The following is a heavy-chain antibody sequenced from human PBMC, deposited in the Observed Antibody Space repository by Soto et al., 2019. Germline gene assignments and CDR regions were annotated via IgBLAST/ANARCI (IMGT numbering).Heavy chain of an antibody. D-gene: IGHD4-17*01. CDR1: GGPFSSFS. CDR2: IIPIFGTA. V-gene: IGHV1-69*13. CDR3: AREGYGDYGKPFDY. Sequence: GASVKVSCKASGGPFSSFSISWVRQAPGQGLEWMGGIIPIFGTANYAQKFQGRVTITADESTSTAYMDLSSLRSEDTAVYYVAREGYGDYGKPFDYWGQGTLVTVSS. J-gene: IGHJ4*02.